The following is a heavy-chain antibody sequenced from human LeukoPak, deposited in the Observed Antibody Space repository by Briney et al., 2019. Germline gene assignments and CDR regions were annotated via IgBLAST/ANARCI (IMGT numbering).Heavy chain of an antibody. CDR3: ATSTLILRLIFDY. CDR2: ISDNGDIT. D-gene: IGHD4-17*01. V-gene: IGHV3-23*01. Sequence: GGSLRLSCVASGFSFSTYSMSWVRQTPEKGLEWVSVISDNGDITKYADSVRGRFTMSRDNSKNTLFLQMNSLRAEDTAVYYCATSTLILRLIFDYWGQGTLVTVSS. CDR1: GFSFSTYS. J-gene: IGHJ4*02.